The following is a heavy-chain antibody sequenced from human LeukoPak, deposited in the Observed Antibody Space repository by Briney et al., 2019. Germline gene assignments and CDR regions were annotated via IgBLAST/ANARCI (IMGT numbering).Heavy chain of an antibody. CDR1: GGSISSGGYS. Sequence: SETLSLTCAVSGGSISSGGYSWSWIRQPPGKGLEWIGEINHSGSTNYNPSLKSRVTISVDTSKNQFSLKLSSVTAADTAVYYCARGGYYDSSGYYFRYYFDYWGQGTLVTVSS. CDR3: ARGGYYDSSGYYFRYYFDY. CDR2: INHSGST. D-gene: IGHD3-22*01. J-gene: IGHJ4*02. V-gene: IGHV4-30-2*01.